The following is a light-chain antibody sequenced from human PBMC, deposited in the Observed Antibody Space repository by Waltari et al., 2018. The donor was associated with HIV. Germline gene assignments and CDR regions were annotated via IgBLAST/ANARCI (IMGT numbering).Light chain of an antibody. Sequence: QSALTQPRSVSGSPGQSVTISCPGTSRDVGGYNSVSWYQQHPGKAPKLMIYDVNKRPSGVPDRYSGSKSGNTASLTISGLQAEDEANYYCCSYAGSPPWVFGGGTKLTVL. J-gene: IGLJ3*02. CDR2: DVN. CDR3: CSYAGSPPWV. CDR1: SRDVGGYNS. V-gene: IGLV2-11*01.